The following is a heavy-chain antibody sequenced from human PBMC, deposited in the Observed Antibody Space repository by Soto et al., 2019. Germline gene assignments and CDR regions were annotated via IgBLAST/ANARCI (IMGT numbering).Heavy chain of an antibody. CDR2: INPSGGST. CDR3: ARDPWEEVPAGYYGMDV. J-gene: IGHJ6*02. D-gene: IGHD2-2*01. Sequence: GASVKVSCKASGYTFTSYYMHWVRQAPGQGLEWMGIINPSGGSTSYAQKFQGRVTMTRDTSTSTVYMELSSLRSEDTAVYYCARDPWEEVPAGYYGMDVWGQGTTVTVSS. CDR1: GYTFTSYY. V-gene: IGHV1-46*01.